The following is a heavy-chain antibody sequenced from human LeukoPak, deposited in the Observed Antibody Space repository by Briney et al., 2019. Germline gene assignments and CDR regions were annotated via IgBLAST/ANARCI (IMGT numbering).Heavy chain of an antibody. Sequence: ASVKVSCKASGYTFTSYGISWVRQAPGQGLEWMGWISAYNGNTNCAQKLQGRVTMSTDTSTSTAYMELRSLRSDDTAVYYCARVKPRLWFGEDYYYGMDVWGQGTTVTVSS. CDR3: ARVKPRLWFGEDYYYGMDV. V-gene: IGHV1-18*01. D-gene: IGHD3-10*01. J-gene: IGHJ6*02. CDR2: ISAYNGNT. CDR1: GYTFTSYG.